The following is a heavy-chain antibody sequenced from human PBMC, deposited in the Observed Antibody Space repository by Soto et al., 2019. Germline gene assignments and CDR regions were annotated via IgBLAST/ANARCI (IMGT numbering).Heavy chain of an antibody. J-gene: IGHJ3*02. CDR3: ATSPRYSGSNYNNVDALDI. Sequence: ASVKVSCKVSGYTLTELSMHWVRQAPGKGLEWMGGFDPEDGETIYAQKFQGRVTMTEDTSTDTAYMELSSLRSEDTAVYYCATSPRYSGSNYNNVDALDIWGQGTMVTVSS. V-gene: IGHV1-24*01. CDR1: GYTLTELS. D-gene: IGHD1-26*01. CDR2: FDPEDGET.